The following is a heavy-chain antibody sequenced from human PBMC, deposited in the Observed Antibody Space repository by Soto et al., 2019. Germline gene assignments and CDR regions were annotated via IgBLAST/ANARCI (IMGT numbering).Heavy chain of an antibody. CDR1: GGTFRSYA. Sequence: QVQLVQSGAEVKKPGSSVKVSCKASGGTFRSYAITWVRQAPGQGLEWMGGIIPIFGTANYAQKFQGRVTITADESTITPYMELSSLRSEDTAVYYCARDRGPSSGYYPYWFDPWGQGTLVTVSS. J-gene: IGHJ5*02. CDR2: IIPIFGTA. V-gene: IGHV1-69*12. CDR3: ARDRGPSSGYYPYWFDP. D-gene: IGHD3-22*01.